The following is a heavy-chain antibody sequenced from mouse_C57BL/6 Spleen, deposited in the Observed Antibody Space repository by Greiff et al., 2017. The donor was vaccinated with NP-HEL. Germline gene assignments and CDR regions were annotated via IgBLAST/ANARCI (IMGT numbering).Heavy chain of an antibody. CDR3: ARDGSRYFDV. CDR1: GYAFSSSW. CDR2: IYPGDGDT. D-gene: IGHD1-1*01. J-gene: IGHJ1*03. V-gene: IGHV1-82*01. Sequence: QVQLQQSGPELVKPGASVKISCKASGYAFSSSWMNWVKQRPGKGLEWIGRIYPGDGDTNYNGKFKGKATLTADKSSSTAYMQRSSLTSEDSAVYFCARDGSRYFDVWGTGTTVTVSS.